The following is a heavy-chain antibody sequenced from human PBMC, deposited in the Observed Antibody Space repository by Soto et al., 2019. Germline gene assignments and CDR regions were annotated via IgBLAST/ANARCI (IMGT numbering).Heavy chain of an antibody. CDR1: GFTFSSYA. V-gene: IGHV3-23*01. J-gene: IGHJ3*02. CDR3: AKTRGYMYDAFDI. CDR2: ISVTGGRT. D-gene: IGHD3-3*01. Sequence: EVQLLESGGGLVQPGGSLRLSCAASGFTFSSYAMTWVRQAPGKGLEWVSGISVTGGRTYYADSMKGRFSISRDNSKNTLSLQMNSLRGEDTAVYYCAKTRGYMYDAFDIWGQGTMVTVSP.